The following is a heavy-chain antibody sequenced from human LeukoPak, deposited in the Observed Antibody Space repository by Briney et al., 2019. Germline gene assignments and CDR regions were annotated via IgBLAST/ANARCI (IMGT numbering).Heavy chain of an antibody. V-gene: IGHV4-59*11. D-gene: IGHD3-3*01. CDR3: ARGDQYDFWRGHYPSWFDL. CDR1: GGSISSHY. CDR2: IYFTGNT. J-gene: IGHJ5*02. Sequence: SETLSLTCTVSGGSISSHYWSWIRQPPGKGPEWIGYIYFTGNTNYNPFFKGRLTMSIDTAKNQFSLRLTSVTAADTAVYYCARGDQYDFWRGHYPSWFDLWGQGTLVTVSS.